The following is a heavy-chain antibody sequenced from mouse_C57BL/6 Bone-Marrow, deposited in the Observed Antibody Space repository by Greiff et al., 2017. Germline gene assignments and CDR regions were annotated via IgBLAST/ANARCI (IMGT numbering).Heavy chain of an antibody. CDR3: TRRGTTVVPYYFDY. CDR2: IHPNSGST. CDR1: GYTFTSYW. D-gene: IGHD1-1*01. Sequence: QVQLQQPGAELVKPGASVKLSCKASGYTFTSYWMHWVKQRPGQGLEWIGMIHPNSGSTNYNEQFKSKATLTVDKSSSTAYMQLSSLTSEDSAVYYCTRRGTTVVPYYFDYWGQGTTLTVSS. V-gene: IGHV1-64*01. J-gene: IGHJ2*01.